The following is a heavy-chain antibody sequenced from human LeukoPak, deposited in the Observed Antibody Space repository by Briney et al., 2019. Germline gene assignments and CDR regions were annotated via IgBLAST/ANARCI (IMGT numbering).Heavy chain of an antibody. CDR1: GYTFTSYG. CDR3: ARVSLVTYYYYSLDV. J-gene: IGHJ6*03. D-gene: IGHD3-9*01. CDR2: ISAYNGNT. Sequence: ASVNVSCKASGYTFTSYGISWVRQAPGQGLEWMGWISAYNGNTNYAQKLQGRVTMTTDTSTSTAYMELRSMRSDDTAVYYCARVSLVTYYYYSLDVWGKGTTVTVSS. V-gene: IGHV1-18*01.